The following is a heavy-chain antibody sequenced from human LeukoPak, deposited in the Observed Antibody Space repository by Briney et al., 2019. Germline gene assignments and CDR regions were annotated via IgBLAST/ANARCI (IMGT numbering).Heavy chain of an antibody. J-gene: IGHJ4*02. V-gene: IGHV3-30*02. CDR2: ILPVVTKK. D-gene: IGHD5-12*01. Sequence: GGSVKLSCEASGLTFSSYAMRWVRQAPGKGLEWMGLILPVVTKKNYAESVKGRFTITRDNSKNTLYLQMNSLRSEDTAVYYCAKDWAVLGTMVPNWGQGTVVTVSS. CDR3: AKDWAVLGTMVPN. CDR1: GLTFSSYA.